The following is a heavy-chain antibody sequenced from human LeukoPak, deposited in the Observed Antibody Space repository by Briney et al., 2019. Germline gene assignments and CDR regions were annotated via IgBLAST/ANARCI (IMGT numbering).Heavy chain of an antibody. D-gene: IGHD2-15*01. Sequence: ASVKVSCKASGYTFTSYAMNWVRQAPGQGLEWMGWINTNTGNPTYAQGFTGRFVFSLDTSVSTAYLQISSLKTEDTAVYYCARTRLGYCSGGSCYRFPFDYWGQGTLVTVSS. V-gene: IGHV7-4-1*02. J-gene: IGHJ4*02. CDR3: ARTRLGYCSGGSCYRFPFDY. CDR2: INTNTGNP. CDR1: GYTFTSYA.